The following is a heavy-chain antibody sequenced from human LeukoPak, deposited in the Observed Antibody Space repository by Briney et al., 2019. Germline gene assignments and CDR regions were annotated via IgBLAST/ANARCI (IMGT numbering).Heavy chain of an antibody. CDR2: IYSGSTT. V-gene: IGHV3-53*01. J-gene: IGHJ4*02. CDR1: GFSVRNNY. Sequence: AGGSLRLSCAASGFSVRNNYMAWVRQAPGKGLEWVSVIYSGSTTMYADSVKGRFTISRDNSKNTLYLQMNRLRAEDTAVYYCARDLCCWGQGTLVTVSS. CDR3: ARDLCC.